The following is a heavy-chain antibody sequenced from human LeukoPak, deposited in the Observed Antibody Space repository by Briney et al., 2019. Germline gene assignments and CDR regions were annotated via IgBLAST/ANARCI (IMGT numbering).Heavy chain of an antibody. J-gene: IGHJ4*02. CDR2: VFYGGTP. CDR3: ARLDSGGYFFDY. Sequence: PSETLSHTCTVSGGSISSGTYNWGWIRQPPGKGLEWLGTVFYGGTPYYNPSLKSRVTISVDTSKNHFSLGLSSVTAADTAVYYCARLDSGGYFFDYWGQGSLVTVSS. D-gene: IGHD4-23*01. CDR1: GGSISSGTYN. V-gene: IGHV4-39*02.